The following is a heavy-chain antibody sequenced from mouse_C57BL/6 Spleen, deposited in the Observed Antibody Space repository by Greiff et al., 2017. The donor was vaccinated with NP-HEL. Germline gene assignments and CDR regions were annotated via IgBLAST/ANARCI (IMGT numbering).Heavy chain of an antibody. CDR3: ARDFRSRPY. CDR2: ISYDGSN. J-gene: IGHJ3*01. V-gene: IGHV3-6*01. Sequence: EVQLQQSGPGLVKPSQSLSLTCSVTGYSITSGYYWNWIRQFPGNKLEWMGYISYDGSNNYNPSLKNRISITRDTSKNQFFLKLNSVTTEDTATYYCARDFRSRPYWGQGTLVTVSA. CDR1: GYSITSGYY.